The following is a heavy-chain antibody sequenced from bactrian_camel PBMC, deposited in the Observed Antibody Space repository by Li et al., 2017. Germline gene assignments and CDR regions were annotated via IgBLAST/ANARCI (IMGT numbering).Heavy chain of an antibody. CDR1: GYSGC. Sequence: QVQLVESGGGSVQAGGSLRLSCAVSGYSGCMAWFRQAPGREREGVAGVKSTGITTYADSVKGRFTISKDNAKKIAYLQMNNLKPEDTAVYSCAVYRCLRRICPCRDLFDSGHFPYRGQGTQVTVS. D-gene: IGHD3*01. V-gene: IGHV3S53*01. CDR3: AVYRCLRRICPCRDLFDSGHFPY. J-gene: IGHJ4*01. CDR2: VKSTGIT.